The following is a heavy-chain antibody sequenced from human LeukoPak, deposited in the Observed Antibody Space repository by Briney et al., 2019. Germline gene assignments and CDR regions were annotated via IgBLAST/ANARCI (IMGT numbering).Heavy chain of an antibody. J-gene: IGHJ6*02. Sequence: PGGSLRLSCAASGFTFSSYSMNWVRQAPGKGLEWVSSISSSSSYIYYADSVKGRFTISRDNAKNSLYLQMNSLRDEDTAVYYCARDDCSGGRCRDNYYYYGVDVWGQGTTVTVSS. D-gene: IGHD2-15*01. V-gene: IGHV3-21*01. CDR2: ISSSSSYI. CDR3: ARDDCSGGRCRDNYYYYGVDV. CDR1: GFTFSSYS.